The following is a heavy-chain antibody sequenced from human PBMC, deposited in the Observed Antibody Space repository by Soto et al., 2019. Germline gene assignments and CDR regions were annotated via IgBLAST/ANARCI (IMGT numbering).Heavy chain of an antibody. Sequence: GGSLRLSCAASGSTFSNDWMHWVRQAPGKGLEWVSRINADGGSTHYADSVRGRFTISRDNAKNTLFLQLNSLRVEDTAIYYCIKVLTRGVGVPRFYFDSWGQGTLVTVSS. CDR1: GSTFSNDW. V-gene: IGHV3-74*01. CDR3: IKVLTRGVGVPRFYFDS. J-gene: IGHJ4*02. CDR2: INADGGST. D-gene: IGHD3-9*01.